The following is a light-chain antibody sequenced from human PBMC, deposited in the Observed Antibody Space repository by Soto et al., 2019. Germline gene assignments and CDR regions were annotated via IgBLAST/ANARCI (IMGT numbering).Light chain of an antibody. V-gene: IGLV2-14*01. CDR2: DVS. CDR1: RSDVGGYNY. J-gene: IGLJ1*01. CDR3: SSYTSSSTLV. Sequence: QSALTQPASVSGSPGQSITISCTGNRSDVGGYNYVSWYQQHPGKAPKLMIYDVSNRPSGVSNRFSGSKSGNTASLTISGLQAEDEADYYCSSYTSSSTLVFGTGTKVTVL.